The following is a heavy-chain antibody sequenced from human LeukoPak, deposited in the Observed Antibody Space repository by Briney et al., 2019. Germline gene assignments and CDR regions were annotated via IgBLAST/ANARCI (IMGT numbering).Heavy chain of an antibody. CDR1: GYTFTSYA. V-gene: IGHV1-69*13. D-gene: IGHD3-3*01. Sequence: ASVKVSCKASGYTFTSYAISWVRQAPGQGLEWMGGIIPIFGTPNYAQKFQGRVTITADESTSTAYMELSSLRSEDTAVYYCARQFYDFWSGHYYYYYMDVWGKGTTVTVSS. CDR2: IIPIFGTP. CDR3: ARQFYDFWSGHYYYYYMDV. J-gene: IGHJ6*03.